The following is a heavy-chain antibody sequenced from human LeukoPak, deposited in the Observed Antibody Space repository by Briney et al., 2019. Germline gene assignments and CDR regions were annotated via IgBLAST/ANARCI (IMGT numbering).Heavy chain of an antibody. CDR2: ISAHNGNT. V-gene: IGHV1-18*01. CDR1: GYTFTSYG. J-gene: IGHJ4*02. Sequence: ASVRVSCKASGYTFTSYGISWVRQAPGQGLEWMGWISAHNGNTNYAQRLQGRVTMTTDRSTSTAHMEVRSLRSDDTAVYYCARVLGFRPDTLKGSDYWGQGTLVTVSS. CDR3: ARVLGFRPDTLKGSDY.